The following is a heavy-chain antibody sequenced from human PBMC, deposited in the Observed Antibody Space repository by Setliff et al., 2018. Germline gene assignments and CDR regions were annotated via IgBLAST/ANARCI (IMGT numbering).Heavy chain of an antibody. D-gene: IGHD1-26*01. Sequence: SVKVSCKASGDPSTTYAIHWVRQAPGQGLEWMGWINAGNGNIRYSQNFQGRVTITRDTSASTAYMELSSLTSEDTAIYYCARGDVYSGSYYHFDYWGQGTLVTVSS. V-gene: IGHV1-3*01. CDR3: ARGDVYSGSYYHFDY. CDR2: INAGNGNI. CDR1: GDPSTTYA. J-gene: IGHJ4*02.